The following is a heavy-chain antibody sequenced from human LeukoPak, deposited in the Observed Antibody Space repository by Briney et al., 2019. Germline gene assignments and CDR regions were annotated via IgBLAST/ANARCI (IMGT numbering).Heavy chain of an antibody. V-gene: IGHV1-18*04. J-gene: IGHJ5*02. D-gene: IGHD6-6*01. CDR2: ISAYNGNT. Sequence: ASVKVSCKASGYTFTGYYMHWVRQAPGQGLEWMGWISAYNGNTNYAQKLQGRVTMTTDTSTSTAYMELRSLRSDDTAVYYCAREDKYSHGGFDPWGQGTLVTVSS. CDR3: AREDKYSHGGFDP. CDR1: GYTFTGYY.